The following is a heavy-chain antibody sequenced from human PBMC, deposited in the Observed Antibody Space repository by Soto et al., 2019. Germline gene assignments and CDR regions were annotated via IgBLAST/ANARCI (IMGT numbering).Heavy chain of an antibody. CDR1: GGSISSSSYY. CDR3: ARAKKQLVRFWRGPNWFDP. Sequence: PSETLSLTCTVSGGSISSSSYYWSWIRQPPGKGLEWIGEINHSGSTNYNPSLKSRVTISVDTSKNQFSLKLSSVTAADTAVYYCARAKKQLVRFWRGPNWFDPWGQGTLVTVSS. J-gene: IGHJ5*02. D-gene: IGHD6-6*01. CDR2: INHSGST. V-gene: IGHV4-39*07.